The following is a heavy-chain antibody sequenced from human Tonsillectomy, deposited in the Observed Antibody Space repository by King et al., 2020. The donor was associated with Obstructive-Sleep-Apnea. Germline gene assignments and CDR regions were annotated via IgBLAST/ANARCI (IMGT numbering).Heavy chain of an antibody. CDR3: AKDMTPKPQGGFDY. J-gene: IGHJ4*02. CDR2: FSWDGGSA. D-gene: IGHD1-14*01. V-gene: IGHV3-43D*03. Sequence: VQLVESGGVVVQPGGSLRLSCAASGFTFDDYAMHWVRQAPGKGLEWVSLFSWDGGSAYSADSVKGRFTISSDNTKNSLYLQMNSLRAEDTALYYCAKDMTPKPQGGFDYWGQGTLVTVSS. CDR1: GFTFDDYA.